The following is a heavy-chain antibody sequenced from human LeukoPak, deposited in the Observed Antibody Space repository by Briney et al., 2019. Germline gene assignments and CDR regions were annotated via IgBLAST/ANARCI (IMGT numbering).Heavy chain of an antibody. CDR3: ARWVVVAATPAFDI. V-gene: IGHV4-61*02. D-gene: IGHD2-15*01. Sequence: SETLSLTCTVSGGSISSGSYYWSWIRQPAGKGLEWIGRIYTSGSTNYNPSLKSRVTISVDTSKNQFSLKLSSVTAADTAVYYCARWVVVAATPAFDIWSQGTMVTVSS. J-gene: IGHJ3*02. CDR1: GGSISSGSYY. CDR2: IYTSGST.